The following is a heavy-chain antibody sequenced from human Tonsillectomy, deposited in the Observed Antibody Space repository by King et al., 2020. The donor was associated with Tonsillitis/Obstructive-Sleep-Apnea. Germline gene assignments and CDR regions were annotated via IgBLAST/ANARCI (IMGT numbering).Heavy chain of an antibody. J-gene: IGHJ6*02. D-gene: IGHD2-2*01. Sequence: VQLVESGGGVVQPGRSLRLSCAASGFTFSSYGMHWVRQAPGKGLEWVAVIWYDGSNKYYADSVKGRFTISRDNSKNTLYLQMNSLRAEDTAVYYCARPTRGYAYYYYGMDVWGQGTTVTVSS. V-gene: IGHV3-33*01. CDR3: ARPTRGYAYYYYGMDV. CDR2: IWYDGSNK. CDR1: GFTFSSYG.